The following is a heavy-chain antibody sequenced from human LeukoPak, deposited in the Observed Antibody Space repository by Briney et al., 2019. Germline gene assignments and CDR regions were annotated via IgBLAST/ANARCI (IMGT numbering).Heavy chain of an antibody. CDR3: ARDAYYDFWSGQQMGSCFDT. CDR1: GFTFSDYY. Sequence: GGPLRLSCAASGFTFSDYYMSWIRQAPGKGLEWVSYISSSGNTIYYADPVKGRFTISRDNSKNSLYLQMNSLRGEDTAVYYCARDAYYDFWSGQQMGSCFDTWGQGALVTVS. J-gene: IGHJ5*02. D-gene: IGHD3-3*01. V-gene: IGHV3-11*01. CDR2: ISSSGNTI.